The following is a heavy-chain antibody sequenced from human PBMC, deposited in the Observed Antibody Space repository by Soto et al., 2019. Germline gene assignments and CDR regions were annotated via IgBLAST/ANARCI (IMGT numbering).Heavy chain of an antibody. CDR3: ARDSGDSQYYYYYGMDV. Sequence: EVQLVESGGGLVKPGGSLRLSCAASGFTFSSYSMNWVRQAPGKGLEWVSSISSSSSYIYYADSVKGRFTISRDNAKNXXYLQMNSLRAEDTAVYYCARDSGDSQYYYYYGMDVWGQGTTVTVSS. CDR2: ISSSSSYI. D-gene: IGHD2-21*02. J-gene: IGHJ6*02. V-gene: IGHV3-21*01. CDR1: GFTFSSYS.